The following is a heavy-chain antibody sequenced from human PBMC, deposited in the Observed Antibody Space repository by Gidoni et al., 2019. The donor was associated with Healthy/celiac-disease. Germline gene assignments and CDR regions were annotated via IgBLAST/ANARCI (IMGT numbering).Heavy chain of an antibody. D-gene: IGHD3-16*02. CDR3: TTVTYDYIWGSYRSPFDY. V-gene: IGHV3-15*07. J-gene: IGHJ4*02. CDR1: AFTFSNAC. CDR2: SKSKTDGGTT. Sequence: EVQLVESGGGLVKPGGSLRLSCAASAFTFSNACMNWVRQAPGKGLEWVGRSKSKTDGGTTDYAAPVKGRFTISRDDSKNTLYLQMNSLKTEDTAVYYCTTVTYDYIWGSYRSPFDYWGQGTLVTVSS.